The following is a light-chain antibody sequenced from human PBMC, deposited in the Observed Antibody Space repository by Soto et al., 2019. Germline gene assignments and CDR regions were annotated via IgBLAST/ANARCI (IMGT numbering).Light chain of an antibody. J-gene: IGLJ2*01. CDR1: SSDVGGYNY. V-gene: IGLV2-14*01. CDR2: EVS. CDR3: SSYTTSSTLYVV. Sequence: QSALTQPASVSGSPGQSITISCTGTSSDVGGYNYVSWYQQHPDKAPKLMIYEVSNRPSGVSNRFSASKSGNTASLTISGLQAEDEADYYCSSYTTSSTLYVVFGGGTKLTVL.